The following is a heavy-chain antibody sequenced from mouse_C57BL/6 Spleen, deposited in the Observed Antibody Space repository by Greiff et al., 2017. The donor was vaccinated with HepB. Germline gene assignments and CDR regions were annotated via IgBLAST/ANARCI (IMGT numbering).Heavy chain of an antibody. CDR1: GFSLTSYG. CDR2: IWSGGST. J-gene: IGHJ3*01. Sequence: VQLQQSGPGLVQPSQSLSITCTVSGFSLTSYGVHWVRQSPGKGLEWLGVIWSGGSTDNNAAFISRLSISKDNSKSQVFFKLNSLQADVTAIYYCARTGISLAWFAYWGQGTLVTVSA. D-gene: IGHD1-1*01. V-gene: IGHV2-2*01. CDR3: ARTGISLAWFAY.